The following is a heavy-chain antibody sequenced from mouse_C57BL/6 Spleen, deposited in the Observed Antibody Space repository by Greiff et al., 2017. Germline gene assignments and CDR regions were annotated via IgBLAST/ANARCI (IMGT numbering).Heavy chain of an antibody. D-gene: IGHD1-1*01. Sequence: VQLQQSGPELVKPGDSVKISCKASGYSFTGYFMNWVMQSHGKSLAWIGRINPYNGDTFYNQKFKGKATFTVDKSSSTAHMELRSLTSEDSAVYYCARWENYGSSLGYFDVGGTGTTVTVSS. CDR1: GYSFTGYF. CDR2: INPYNGDT. V-gene: IGHV1-20*01. J-gene: IGHJ1*03. CDR3: ARWENYGSSLGYFDV.